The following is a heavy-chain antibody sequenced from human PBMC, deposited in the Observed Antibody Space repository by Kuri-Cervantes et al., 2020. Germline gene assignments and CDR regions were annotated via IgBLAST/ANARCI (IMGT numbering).Heavy chain of an antibody. CDR1: GFTFSSYG. V-gene: IGHV3-30*03. D-gene: IGHD3-22*01. CDR2: ISYDGSNK. CDR3: ARVRYYYDSSGYYPNWFDP. Sequence: GGSLRLSCAASGFTFSSYGMHWVRQAPGKGLEWVAVISYDGSNKYYADSVKGRFTISRDNSKNTLYLQMNSLRAEDTAVYYCARVRYYYDSSGYYPNWFDPWGQGTLVTVSS. J-gene: IGHJ5*02.